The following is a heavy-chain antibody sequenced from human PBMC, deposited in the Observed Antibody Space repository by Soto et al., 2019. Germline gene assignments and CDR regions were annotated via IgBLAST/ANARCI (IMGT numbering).Heavy chain of an antibody. D-gene: IGHD6-19*01. J-gene: IGHJ6*02. CDR2: ISYDGSNK. CDR1: GFTFSSYA. Sequence: PGGSLRLSCAASGFTFSSYAMHWVRQAPGKGLEWVAVISYDGSNKYYADSVKGRFTISRDNSKNTLYLQMNSLRAEDTAVYYCARELSSSGWYRFLSKEYYYYGMDVWGQGTTVTVSS. V-gene: IGHV3-30-3*01. CDR3: ARELSSSGWYRFLSKEYYYYGMDV.